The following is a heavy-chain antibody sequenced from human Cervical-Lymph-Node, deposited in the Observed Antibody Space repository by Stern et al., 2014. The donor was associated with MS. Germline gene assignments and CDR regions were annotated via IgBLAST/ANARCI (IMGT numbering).Heavy chain of an antibody. J-gene: IGHJ6*02. D-gene: IGHD2-21*02. CDR2: IYPGDSDT. CDR1: GYSFATYW. CDR3: ARPGDDKAKYGLDV. Sequence: VQLVESGAEVKKPGESLKISCKGSGYSFATYWIGWVRQMPGKGLEWMGIIYPGDSDTRYSPSFPGQVTISADKSISTAYLPMSNLKASDTAMYYCARPGDDKAKYGLDVWGQGTTVTVSS. V-gene: IGHV5-51*03.